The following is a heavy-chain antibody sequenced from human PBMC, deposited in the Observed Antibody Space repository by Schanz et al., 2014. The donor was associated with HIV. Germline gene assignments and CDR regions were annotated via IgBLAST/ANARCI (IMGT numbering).Heavy chain of an antibody. J-gene: IGHJ4*02. Sequence: QVQLVESGGGVVQPGRSLRLSCAASGLTFSSYGMHWVRQAPGKGLEWVAVISYDRRHQYYADSVKGRFTISRDSFNNTLYLHMSSLRAEDTAVYFCAKDRTDSGWYKEGPRELGEWGQGTLVTVSS. CDR3: AKDRTDSGWYKEGPRELGE. D-gene: IGHD6-19*01. CDR1: GLTFSSYG. CDR2: ISYDRRHQ. V-gene: IGHV3-30*18.